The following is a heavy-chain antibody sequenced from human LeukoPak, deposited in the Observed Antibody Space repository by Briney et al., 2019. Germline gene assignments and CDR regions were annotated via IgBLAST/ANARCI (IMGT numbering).Heavy chain of an antibody. J-gene: IGHJ3*02. Sequence: ASVKVSCKASGYTFTSYDINWVRQATGQGLEWMGWMNPNSYNTGYAQKFQGRVTMTRNTSISTAYMELSSLRSDDTAVYFCARAVDTAMVGSDAFDIWGQGTMVTVSS. CDR2: MNPNSYNT. V-gene: IGHV1-8*01. D-gene: IGHD5-18*01. CDR3: ARAVDTAMVGSDAFDI. CDR1: GYTFTSYD.